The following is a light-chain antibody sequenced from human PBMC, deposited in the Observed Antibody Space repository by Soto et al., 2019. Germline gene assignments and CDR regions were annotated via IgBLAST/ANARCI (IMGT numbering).Light chain of an antibody. CDR3: QHRFSWPPT. J-gene: IGKJ4*01. Sequence: EIGLTQSPATLSLSPGDRATLSCRASQSVSRYLAWYQQKPGQAPRLLIHDTSTRATGVPDTFSGSGSGTEFTLTISSLEPEDSAMYYCQHRFSWPPTFGGGTHVEIK. CDR2: DTS. V-gene: IGKV3-11*01. CDR1: QSVSRY.